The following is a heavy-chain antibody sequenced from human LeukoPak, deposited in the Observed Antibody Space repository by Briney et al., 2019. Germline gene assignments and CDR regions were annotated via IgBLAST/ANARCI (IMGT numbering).Heavy chain of an antibody. V-gene: IGHV3-30-3*01. D-gene: IGHD3-10*01. CDR3: ARETIGSGKRFDP. CDR1: GFTFSSYA. J-gene: IGHJ5*02. CDR2: ISYDGSNK. Sequence: GRSXRLSCAASGFTFSSYAMHWVRQXPGKGLEWVAVISYDGSNKYYADSVKGRFTISRDNSKNTLYLQMNSLRAEDTAVYYCARETIGSGKRFDPWGQGTLVTVSS.